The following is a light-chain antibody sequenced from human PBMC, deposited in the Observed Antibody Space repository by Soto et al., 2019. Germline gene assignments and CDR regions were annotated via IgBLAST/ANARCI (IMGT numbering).Light chain of an antibody. J-gene: IGLJ1*01. CDR3: CSYAGTPYV. V-gene: IGLV2-11*01. Sequence: QSALTQPRSVSESPGQSVTISCTGASSDVGGYNYVSWYQQHPGKAPKLMIYDVSKRPSGVPGRFSGSKSGNTASLTISGLRAEDEADYYCCSYAGTPYVFGTGTKVTVL. CDR2: DVS. CDR1: SSDVGGYNY.